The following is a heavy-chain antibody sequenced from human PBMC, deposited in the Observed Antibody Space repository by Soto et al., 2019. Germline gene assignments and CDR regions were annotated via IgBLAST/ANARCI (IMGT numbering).Heavy chain of an antibody. Sequence: GGSLRLSCAASGFTFSTYAMSWVRQAPGKGLEWVSAISGSGDFTYSADSVTGRFTISRDNFKNTLYLQMNSLRIEDTAVYYCAHPRGYGVFDAYDIWAQGTMVTVSS. D-gene: IGHD4-17*01. CDR3: AHPRGYGVFDAYDI. J-gene: IGHJ3*02. CDR2: ISGSGDFT. V-gene: IGHV3-23*01. CDR1: GFTFSTYA.